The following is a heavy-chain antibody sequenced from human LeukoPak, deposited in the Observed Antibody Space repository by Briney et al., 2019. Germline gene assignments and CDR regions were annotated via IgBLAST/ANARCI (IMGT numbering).Heavy chain of an antibody. CDR2: INPSTGNP. V-gene: IGHV7-4-1*02. J-gene: IGHJ4*02. D-gene: IGHD3-16*02. Sequence: ASVKVSCKASGYTFTNYAMNWVRQAPGQGLEWMGWINPSTGNPTYAQGFTGRFVFSLDTSVSTAYLQISSLKAEDTALYYCARAYQRLGELSLPDYWGQGTLATISS. CDR1: GYTFTNYA. CDR3: ARAYQRLGELSLPDY.